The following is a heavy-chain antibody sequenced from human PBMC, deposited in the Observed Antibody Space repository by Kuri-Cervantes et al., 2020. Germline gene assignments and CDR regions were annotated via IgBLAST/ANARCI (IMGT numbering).Heavy chain of an antibody. Sequence: GESLKISCAASGFTFSSYNMNWVRQAPGKGLEWVSSISSSSSYIYYADSVKGRFTISRDNSKNTVYLQMNSLRVEDTAVYHCAKDALVKGLGSWFDPWGQGTLVTVSS. CDR1: GFTFSSYN. J-gene: IGHJ5*02. D-gene: IGHD5-12*01. V-gene: IGHV3-21*01. CDR3: AKDALVKGLGSWFDP. CDR2: ISSSSSYI.